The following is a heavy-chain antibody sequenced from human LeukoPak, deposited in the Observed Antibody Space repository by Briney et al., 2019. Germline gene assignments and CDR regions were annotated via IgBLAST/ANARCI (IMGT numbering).Heavy chain of an antibody. CDR2: IYAGGTT. J-gene: IGHJ4*02. V-gene: IGHV3-53*01. CDR3: ARGWVTGY. D-gene: IGHD4-23*01. Sequence: GGSLRLSCAASGFTVSSNYMSWVRQAPGKGLEWVSVIYAGGTTYYADSVKGRFTISRDNAKNSLYLQMNSLRAEDTAVYYCARGWVTGYWGQGTLVTVSS. CDR1: GFTVSSNY.